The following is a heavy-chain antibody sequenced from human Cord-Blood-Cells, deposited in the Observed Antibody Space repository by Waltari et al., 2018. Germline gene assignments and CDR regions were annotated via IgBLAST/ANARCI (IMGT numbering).Heavy chain of an antibody. Sequence: QVQLVQSGAEVKKPGASVKVSCKASGYTFTSYDINWVRQATGQGLEWMGSMNPNSGNTGYAQKFQGRGTITRNTSISTAYMELSSLRSEDTAVYYCARVGYSSSWYAFDIWGQGTMVTISS. D-gene: IGHD6-13*01. CDR1: GYTFTSYD. CDR2: MNPNSGNT. V-gene: IGHV1-8*03. CDR3: ARVGYSSSWYAFDI. J-gene: IGHJ3*02.